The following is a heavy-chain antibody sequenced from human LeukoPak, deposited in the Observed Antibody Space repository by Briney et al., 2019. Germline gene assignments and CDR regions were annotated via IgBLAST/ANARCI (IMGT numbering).Heavy chain of an antibody. D-gene: IGHD5-12*01. CDR3: ATEGRDRMVATDNNNWFDP. CDR2: INPNSGGT. CDR1: GYTFTGYY. V-gene: IGHV1-2*02. J-gene: IGHJ5*02. Sequence: ASVKVSCKASGYTFTGYYMHWVRQAPGQGLDWMGWINPNSGGTNYAQKFQGRVTMTRDTSISTAYMELSRLRSDDTAVYYCATEGRDRMVATDNNNWFDPWGQGTLVTVSS.